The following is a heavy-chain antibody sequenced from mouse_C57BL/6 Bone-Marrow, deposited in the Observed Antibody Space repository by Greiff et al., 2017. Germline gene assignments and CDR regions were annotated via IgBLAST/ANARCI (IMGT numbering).Heavy chain of an antibody. V-gene: IGHV5-4*01. D-gene: IGHD1-1*01. Sequence: EVMLVESGGGLVKPGGSLKLSCAASGFTFSSYAMSWVRQTPEKRLEWVATISDGGSYTYYPDNVKGRFTISRDNAKNNLYLQMSHLKSEDTAMYYCAREGITTVVAPYYSAMDYWGQGTSVTVSS. CDR1: GFTFSSYA. CDR3: AREGITTVVAPYYSAMDY. J-gene: IGHJ4*01. CDR2: ISDGGSYT.